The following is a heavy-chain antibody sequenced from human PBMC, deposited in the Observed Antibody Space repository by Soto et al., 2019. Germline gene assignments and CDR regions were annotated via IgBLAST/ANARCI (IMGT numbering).Heavy chain of an antibody. J-gene: IGHJ6*02. D-gene: IGHD2-15*01. CDR2: ISYDGSNK. CDR1: GFTFSSYA. V-gene: IGHV3-30-3*01. CDR3: ARDRAIVVVVAARVMDV. Sequence: PGGSLRLSCAASGFTFSSYAMHWVRQAPGKGLEWVAVISYDGSNKYYADSVKGRFTISRDNSKNTLYLQMNSLRAEDTAVYYCARDRAIVVVVAARVMDVWGQGTTVTVSS.